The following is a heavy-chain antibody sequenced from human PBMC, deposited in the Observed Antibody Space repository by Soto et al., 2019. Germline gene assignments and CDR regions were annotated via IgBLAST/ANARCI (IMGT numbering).Heavy chain of an antibody. Sequence: PGESLKISCKASGYNFATHWIGWVRQMPGKGLEWVGIIYPGNSDTRYSPSFQGQVTISADKSISTAYLQWDSLKASDTAMYYCVRHWTTYLSSSNYWGQGALVTVSS. CDR2: IYPGNSDT. CDR1: GYNFATHW. D-gene: IGHD6-6*01. CDR3: VRHWTTYLSSSNY. V-gene: IGHV5-51*01. J-gene: IGHJ4*02.